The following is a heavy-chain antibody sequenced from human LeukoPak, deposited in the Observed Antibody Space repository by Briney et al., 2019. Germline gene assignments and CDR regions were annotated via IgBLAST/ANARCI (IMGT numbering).Heavy chain of an antibody. CDR3: ARDGTYCSSTSCYHYYYYYMDV. CDR2: INPSGGST. Sequence: ASVKVSCKASGYTFTSYYMHWVRQAPGQGLEWMGIINPSGGSTSYAQKFQGRVTMTRDMSTSTVYMELGSLRSEDTAVYYCARDGTYCSSTSCYHYYYYYMDVWGKGTTVTVAS. J-gene: IGHJ6*03. CDR1: GYTFTSYY. V-gene: IGHV1-46*01. D-gene: IGHD2-2*01.